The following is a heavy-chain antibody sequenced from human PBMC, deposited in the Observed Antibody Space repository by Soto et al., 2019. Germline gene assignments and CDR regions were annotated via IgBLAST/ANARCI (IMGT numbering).Heavy chain of an antibody. J-gene: IGHJ5*02. V-gene: IGHV4-39*01. Sequence: PSETLSLTCTVSGGSISSSSYYWGWIRQPPGKGLEWIGSIYYSGSTYYNPSLKSRVTISVDTSKNQFSLKLSSVTAADTAVYYCARLARGVIPPGLSWFDPWGQGTLVTVSS. CDR1: GGSISSSSYY. CDR2: IYYSGST. D-gene: IGHD3-10*01. CDR3: ARLARGVIPPGLSWFDP.